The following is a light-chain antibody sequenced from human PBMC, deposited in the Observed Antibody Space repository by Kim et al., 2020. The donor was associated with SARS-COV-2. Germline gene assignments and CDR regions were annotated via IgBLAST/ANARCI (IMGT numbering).Light chain of an antibody. CDR3: NSRDSSGNHVL. V-gene: IGLV3-19*01. CDR2: GDK. Sequence: ALGCTVAITSQGDSLRGYYASWFRQKSGQAPILVIYGDKNRPSGIPDRFSGSGSGNTASLTITGAQAEDEADYYCNSRDSSGNHVLFGGGTQLTVL. CDR1: SLRGYY. J-gene: IGLJ3*02.